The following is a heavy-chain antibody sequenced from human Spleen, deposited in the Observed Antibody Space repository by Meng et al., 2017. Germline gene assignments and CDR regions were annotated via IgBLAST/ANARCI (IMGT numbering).Heavy chain of an antibody. CDR2: IYYSGST. CDR1: GGSISSSSHD. J-gene: IGHJ3*02. Sequence: SETLSLTCTVSGGSISSSSHDWGWIRQPPGKGLEWTGSIYYSGSTYYNPSLKSRVTISGDTSKNQFYLKLGSVTAADTAVYYCARDVWVYDSSGYTDAFDIWGQGTMVTVSS. V-gene: IGHV4-39*07. CDR3: ARDVWVYDSSGYTDAFDI. D-gene: IGHD3-22*01.